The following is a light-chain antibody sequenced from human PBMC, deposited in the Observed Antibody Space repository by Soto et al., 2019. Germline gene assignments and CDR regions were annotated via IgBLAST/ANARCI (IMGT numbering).Light chain of an antibody. CDR3: SAYAGSNNFV. V-gene: IGLV2-14*01. CDR1: SSDIGVYNY. J-gene: IGLJ1*01. Sequence: QPALAQPASVSGSPGQSITISCTGTSSDIGVYNYVSWYQQHPGKAPKLMISEVSNRPSGVSIRFSGSKSGNTASLTISGLQTEEEADYYCSAYAGSNNFVFGSGTLGTVL. CDR2: EVS.